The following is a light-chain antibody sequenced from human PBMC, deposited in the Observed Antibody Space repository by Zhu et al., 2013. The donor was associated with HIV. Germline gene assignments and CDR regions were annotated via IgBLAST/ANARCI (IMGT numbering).Light chain of an antibody. Sequence: EIVMTQSPATLSVSPGERATISCRASQSVSSNLAWYQQKPGQAPRLLIYGTSTRATGIPARFSGTGSGTEFTLTISSLQPEDFATYYCQHFRNYPITFGQGTRLEIK. CDR1: QSVSSN. CDR3: QHFRNYPIT. J-gene: IGKJ5*01. V-gene: IGKV3-15*01. CDR2: GTS.